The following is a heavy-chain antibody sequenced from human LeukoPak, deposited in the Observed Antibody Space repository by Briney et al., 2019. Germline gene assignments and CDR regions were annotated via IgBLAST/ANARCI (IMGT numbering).Heavy chain of an antibody. CDR1: GASFSNDY. Sequence: SETLSLTCTVSGASFSNDYWSWVRQAPGKGLEWIGYIYHNGRTNYSPSLKSRIIMSIDTSQNQFSLKLTSVTAADTAVYYCARASEGIGYFDTWGRGSLVTVSS. J-gene: IGHJ4*02. D-gene: IGHD3-3*01. V-gene: IGHV4-59*01. CDR2: IYHNGRT. CDR3: ARASEGIGYFDT.